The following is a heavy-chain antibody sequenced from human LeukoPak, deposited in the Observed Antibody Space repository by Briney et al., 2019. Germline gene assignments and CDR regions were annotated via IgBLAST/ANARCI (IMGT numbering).Heavy chain of an antibody. V-gene: IGHV3-30*04. Sequence: GGSLRLSCAASGFTFSSYAMHWVRQAPGKGLEWVAVISYDGSNKYYADSVKGRFTISRDNSKNTLYLQMNSLRAEDTAVYYCARDGAGGITGTTSFGDYWGQGTLVTVSS. CDR1: GFTFSSYA. D-gene: IGHD1-7*01. CDR3: ARDGAGGITGTTSFGDY. J-gene: IGHJ4*02. CDR2: ISYDGSNK.